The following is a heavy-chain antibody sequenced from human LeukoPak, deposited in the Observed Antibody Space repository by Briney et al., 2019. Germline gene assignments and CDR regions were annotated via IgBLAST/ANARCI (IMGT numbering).Heavy chain of an antibody. CDR2: ISSNGGST. D-gene: IGHD6-13*01. CDR3: ARALVRGAFDI. J-gene: IGHJ3*02. V-gene: IGHV3-64*01. Sequence: GGSLRLSCAASGFTFSSYAMHWVRQAPGKGLEYVSAISSNGGSTYYANSVKGRFTISRDNSKNTLYLQMGSLRAEDMAVYYCARALVRGAFDIWGQGTMVTVSS. CDR1: GFTFSSYA.